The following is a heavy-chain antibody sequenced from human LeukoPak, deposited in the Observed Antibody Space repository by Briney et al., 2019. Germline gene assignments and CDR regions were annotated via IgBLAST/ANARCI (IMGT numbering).Heavy chain of an antibody. CDR1: GFTFINYW. CDR3: ARVHDTMMDY. V-gene: IGHV3-74*01. Sequence: GGSLRLSCAASGFTFINYWMHWVRQAPGRGLVWVSRINSDGSSTSYADSVKGRFTISIDNAKNTLYLQMNSLRAEDTAVYYCARVHDTMMDYWGQGTMVTVSS. CDR2: INSDGSST. J-gene: IGHJ4*02. D-gene: IGHD3-22*01.